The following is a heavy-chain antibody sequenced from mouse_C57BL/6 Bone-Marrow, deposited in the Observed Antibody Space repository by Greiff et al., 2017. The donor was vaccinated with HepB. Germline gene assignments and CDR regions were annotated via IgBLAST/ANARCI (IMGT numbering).Heavy chain of an antibody. Sequence: EVKLVESGGGLVQPGGSMKLSCVASGFTFSNYWMNWVRQSPEKGLEWVAQIRLKSDNYATHSAESVKGRFTISRDDSKSSVYLQMNNLRAEDTGIYYCTEYYGSSFAYWGQGTLVTVSA. CDR1: GFTFSNYW. V-gene: IGHV6-3*01. D-gene: IGHD1-1*01. CDR2: IRLKSDNYAT. J-gene: IGHJ3*01. CDR3: TEYYGSSFAY.